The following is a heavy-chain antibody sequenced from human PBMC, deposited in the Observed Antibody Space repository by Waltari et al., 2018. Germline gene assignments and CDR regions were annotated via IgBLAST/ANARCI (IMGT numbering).Heavy chain of an antibody. CDR2: IYTSGST. Sequence: QVQLQESGPGLVKPSETLSLTCTVSGGSISSYYWSWIRQPAGKGLEWIGRIYTSGSTNHNPSLKSRVTMSVDTSKNQFSLKLSSVTAADTAVYYCAREGSSGSYWGSDYFDYWGQGTLVTVSS. CDR1: GGSISSYY. CDR3: AREGSSGSYWGSDYFDY. D-gene: IGHD1-26*01. J-gene: IGHJ4*02. V-gene: IGHV4-4*07.